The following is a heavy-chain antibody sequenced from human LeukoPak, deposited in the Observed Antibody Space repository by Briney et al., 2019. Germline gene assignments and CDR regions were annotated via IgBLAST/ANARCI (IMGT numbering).Heavy chain of an antibody. D-gene: IGHD1-7*01. Sequence: ASVKVSCEASGYTFTSYGISWVRQAPGQGLEWMGWISAYNGNTNYAQKLQGRATMTTDTSTSTAYMELRSLRSDDTAVYYCARDRNWNYGDYYYGMDVWGQGTTVTVSS. CDR3: ARDRNWNYGDYYYGMDV. V-gene: IGHV1-18*01. J-gene: IGHJ6*02. CDR2: ISAYNGNT. CDR1: GYTFTSYG.